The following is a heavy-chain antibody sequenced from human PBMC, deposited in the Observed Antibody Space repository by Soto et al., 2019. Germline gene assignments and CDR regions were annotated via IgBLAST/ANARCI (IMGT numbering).Heavy chain of an antibody. Sequence: GGSLRLSCGASGFTFSSYAMSWVRQAPGKGLEWVSAISGSGGSTYYADSVKGRFTISRDNSKNTLYLQMNSLRAEDTAVYYCARESKLETALFDYWGQGTLVTVSS. D-gene: IGHD1-1*01. CDR2: ISGSGGST. V-gene: IGHV3-23*01. J-gene: IGHJ4*02. CDR3: ARESKLETALFDY. CDR1: GFTFSSYA.